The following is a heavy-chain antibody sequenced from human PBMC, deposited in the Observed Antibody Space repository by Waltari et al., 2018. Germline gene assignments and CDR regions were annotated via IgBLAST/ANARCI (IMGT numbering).Heavy chain of an antibody. D-gene: IGHD3-22*01. Sequence: QVQLVQSGAEVKKPGASVKVSCKASGYTFTSYDINWVRQATGQGIEWMGWMKPNSVNTGYAQKFQGRVTITRNTSISTAYMELSSLRSEDTAVYYCARGGDYYDDGDAFDIWGQGTMVTVSS. CDR3: ARGGDYYDDGDAFDI. CDR1: GYTFTSYD. V-gene: IGHV1-8*03. J-gene: IGHJ3*02. CDR2: MKPNSVNT.